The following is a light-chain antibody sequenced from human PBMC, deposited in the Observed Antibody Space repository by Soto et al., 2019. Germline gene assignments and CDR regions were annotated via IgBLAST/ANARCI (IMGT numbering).Light chain of an antibody. CDR1: QSVSSY. Sequence: EIVLTQSPATLSLSPGERATLSCRASQSVSSYLAWYQQKPGQAPRLLIYDASNRATGIPARFSGSGSGTDFTLTISSLDHEDFAVYYCQQRSNWPPRVTFGGGTMVEIK. J-gene: IGKJ4*01. V-gene: IGKV3-11*01. CDR3: QQRSNWPPRVT. CDR2: DAS.